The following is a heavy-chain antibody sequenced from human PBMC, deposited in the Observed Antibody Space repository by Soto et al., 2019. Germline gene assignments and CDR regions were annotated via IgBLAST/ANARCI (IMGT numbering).Heavy chain of an antibody. CDR3: ARRIPFGYGMDV. CDR1: GFTFSSCA. J-gene: IGHJ6*02. Sequence: ELSLRLACSASGFTFSSCALHWVRQAQGKGLEYVSAITSNGGNTDYASSVKGRFTISRDNSKNTLYLQMGSLRADDMAVYYCARRIPFGYGMDVWGQWT. CDR2: ITSNGGNT. V-gene: IGHV3-64*01. D-gene: IGHD2-21*01.